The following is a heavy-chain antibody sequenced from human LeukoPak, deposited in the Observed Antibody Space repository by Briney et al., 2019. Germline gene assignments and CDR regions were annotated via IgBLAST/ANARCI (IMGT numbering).Heavy chain of an antibody. J-gene: IGHJ4*02. CDR2: VYYSGNT. Sequence: SETLSLTCTVSGDSISSYYWSWIRQAPGKGLEWIGYVYYSGNTRYNPSLKSRVTISVDTSKNQFSLNLKSVTAADTAVYYCARADNYGGNSGQMGYWGQGTLVTVSS. CDR1: GDSISSYY. V-gene: IGHV4-59*01. D-gene: IGHD4-23*01. CDR3: ARADNYGGNSGQMGY.